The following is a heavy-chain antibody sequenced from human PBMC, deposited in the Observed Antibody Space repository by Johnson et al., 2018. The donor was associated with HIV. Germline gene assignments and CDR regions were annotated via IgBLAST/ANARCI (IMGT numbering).Heavy chain of an antibody. CDR2: IKSKTDGGTI. V-gene: IGHV3-15*01. Sequence: VQLVESGGGVVQPARSLRLSCAASGFTFSSYSMHWVRQAPGKGLEWVGRIKSKTDGGTIDYAAPVKGRFTISRDDSKNTLYLQMNSLKTEDTALYYCNTDRVDGGGSYFNAFDIWGQGTMVTVSS. D-gene: IGHD1-26*01. J-gene: IGHJ3*02. CDR1: GFTFSSYS. CDR3: NTDRVDGGGSYFNAFDI.